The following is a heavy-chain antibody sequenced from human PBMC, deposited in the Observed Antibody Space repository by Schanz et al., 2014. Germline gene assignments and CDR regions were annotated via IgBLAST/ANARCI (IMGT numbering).Heavy chain of an antibody. Sequence: QVQLVQSGAEVKKPGASVKVSCKASGYTTFTDYYIHWVRQAPGQGLEWMGWINPNSGDTNYAQKFQGWGTMTRDTSISTAYMEVSRLKSDDTAVYYCARLSVAGRPHVNYWCFDLWGRGTLVTVSS. CDR2: INPNSGDT. D-gene: IGHD6-19*01. V-gene: IGHV1-2*04. CDR1: GYTTFTDYY. CDR3: ARLSVAGRPHVNYWCFDL. J-gene: IGHJ2*01.